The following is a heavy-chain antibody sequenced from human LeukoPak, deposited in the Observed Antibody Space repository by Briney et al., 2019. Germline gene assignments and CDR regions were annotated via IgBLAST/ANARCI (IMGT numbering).Heavy chain of an antibody. J-gene: IGHJ4*02. CDR3: ARVYGHSGSYYFDY. Sequence: ASVKVSCKASGGTFSSYAISWVRQAPGQGLEWMGRIIPILGIANYAQKFQGRVTITADKSTSTAYMELSSLRSEDTAVYYCARVYGHSGSYYFDYWGQGTLVTVSS. V-gene: IGHV1-69*04. CDR1: GGTFSSYA. CDR2: IIPILGIA. D-gene: IGHD1-26*01.